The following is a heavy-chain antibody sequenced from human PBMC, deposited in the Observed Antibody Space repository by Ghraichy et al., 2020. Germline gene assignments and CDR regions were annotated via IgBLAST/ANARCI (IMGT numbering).Heavy chain of an antibody. CDR3: ARSGGYCSGGSCYGPYYYGMDV. J-gene: IGHJ6*02. CDR1: GYTFTSYD. Sequence: ASVKVSCKASGYTFTSYDINWVRQATGQGLEWMGWMNPNSGNTGYAQKFQGRVTMTRNTSISTAYMELSSLRSEDTAVYYCARSGGYCSGGSCYGPYYYGMDVWGQGTTVTVSS. D-gene: IGHD2-15*01. V-gene: IGHV1-8*01. CDR2: MNPNSGNT.